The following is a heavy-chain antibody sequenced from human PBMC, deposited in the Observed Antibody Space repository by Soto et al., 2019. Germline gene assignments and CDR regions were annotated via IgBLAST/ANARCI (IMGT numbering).Heavy chain of an antibody. CDR2: ISGSGGST. J-gene: IGHJ4*02. Sequence: EVQLLESGGGLVQPGGSLRLSCAASGFTFSSYAMSWVRQAPGKGLEWVSAISGSGGSTYYADSVKGRFTISRDNSKNTLYLQMNSLRDEDTAVYYCAKVQSPGIAAAGDYYFDYWGQGTLVTVSS. CDR3: AKVQSPGIAAAGDYYFDY. CDR1: GFTFSSYA. V-gene: IGHV3-23*01. D-gene: IGHD6-13*01.